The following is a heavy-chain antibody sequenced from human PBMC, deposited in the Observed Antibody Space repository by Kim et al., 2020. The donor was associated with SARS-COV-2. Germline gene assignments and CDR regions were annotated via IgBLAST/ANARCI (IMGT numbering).Heavy chain of an antibody. V-gene: IGHV4-59*01. Sequence: SETLSLTCIVSGGSIRSYYWSWVRQPPGKGLEWIGYIYYSGSTTYNPSLKNRVTISVDTSKNQFSLKLSSVTAADTAVYYCARRLYSSYQYGIDVWGQGTTVTVSS. CDR3: ARRLYSSYQYGIDV. J-gene: IGHJ6*02. D-gene: IGHD4-4*01. CDR1: GGSIRSYY. CDR2: IYYSGST.